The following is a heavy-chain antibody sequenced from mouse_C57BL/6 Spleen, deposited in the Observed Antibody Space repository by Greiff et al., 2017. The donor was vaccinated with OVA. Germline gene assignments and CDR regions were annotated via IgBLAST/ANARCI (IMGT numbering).Heavy chain of an antibody. Sequence: EVKLQESGPGLVKPSQSLSLTCSVTGYSITSGYYWNWIRQFPGNKLEWMGYISYDGSNNYNPSLKNRISITRDTSKNQFFLKLNSVTTEDTATYYCAREGDSSDHYYAMDYWGQGTSVTVSS. CDR1: GYSITSGYY. J-gene: IGHJ4*01. CDR3: AREGDSSDHYYAMDY. D-gene: IGHD3-2*02. CDR2: ISYDGSN. V-gene: IGHV3-6*01.